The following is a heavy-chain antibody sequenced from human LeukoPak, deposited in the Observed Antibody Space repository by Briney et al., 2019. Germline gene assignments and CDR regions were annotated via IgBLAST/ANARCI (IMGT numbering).Heavy chain of an antibody. CDR2: INHSGST. V-gene: IGHV4-34*01. CDR1: GGSFSGYY. Sequence: SETLSLTCAVYGGSFSGYYWSWIRQPPGKGLEWIGEINHSGSTNYNPSLKSRVTISVDTSKNQFSLKLSSVTAADTAVYYCARGRYCSSTRCYSYYYYYNMDVWGQGTTVTVSS. D-gene: IGHD2-2*01. J-gene: IGHJ6*02. CDR3: ARGRYCSSTRCYSYYYYYNMDV.